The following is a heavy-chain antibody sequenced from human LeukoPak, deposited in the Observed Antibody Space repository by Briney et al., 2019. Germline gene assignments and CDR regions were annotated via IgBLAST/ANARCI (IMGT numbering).Heavy chain of an antibody. D-gene: IGHD2-21*01. CDR2: INWNGGRI. J-gene: IGHJ6*03. V-gene: IGHV3-20*04. CDR3: ARDSALSYSYMDV. CDR1: GFTFDDYG. Sequence: GGSLRLSCAASGFTFDDYGMSWVRQAGGKGRAWVSGINWNGGRIDYADSVKGRFTTSRDKAKNSLYLQMNSLRAEDTALYYCARDSALSYSYMDVWGKGTTVTVSS.